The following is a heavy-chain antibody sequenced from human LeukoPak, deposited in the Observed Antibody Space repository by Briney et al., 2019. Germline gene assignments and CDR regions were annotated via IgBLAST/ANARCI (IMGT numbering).Heavy chain of an antibody. CDR3: ARNWGYFDY. J-gene: IGHJ4*02. CDR2: IKEDGSEK. CDR1: GFTFSSYW. V-gene: IGHV3-7*04. D-gene: IGHD7-27*01. Sequence: GGSLRLSCAASGFTFSSYWMIWVRQAPGKGLEWVATIKEDGSEKYYVGSVKGRFTISRDNAKNSLYLQMSSLRGEDTAVYHCARNWGYFDYWGQGTLVTVSS.